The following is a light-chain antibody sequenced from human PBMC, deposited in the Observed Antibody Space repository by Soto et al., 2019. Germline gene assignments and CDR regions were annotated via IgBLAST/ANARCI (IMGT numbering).Light chain of an antibody. Sequence: DIQMTQSPSSLSASVGERVTITCRASQSISSYLNWYQQKPGEAPKLLIYGMSNLQGGVPSRFSGRGSGTDFTLTISSVQPEDFATYYWQQSYRIPDTFGQGTKLEIK. CDR3: QQSYRIPDT. V-gene: IGKV1-39*01. CDR2: GMS. CDR1: QSISSY. J-gene: IGKJ2*01.